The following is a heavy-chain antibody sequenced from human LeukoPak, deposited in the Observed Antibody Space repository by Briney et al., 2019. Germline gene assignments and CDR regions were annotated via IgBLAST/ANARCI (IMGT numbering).Heavy chain of an antibody. D-gene: IGHD3-22*01. J-gene: IGHJ6*03. CDR2: INHSGRT. CDR3: ARGLRLYYDSSGYYSRGYYYYYYMDV. V-gene: IGHV4-34*01. CDR1: GGSFSVYY. Sequence: SETLSLTCTVYGGSFSVYYWIWIRQPPGKGLEWIGEINHSGRTNYNPSLKSRVTISVDTSKNQFSLKLSSVTAADTAVYYCARGLRLYYDSSGYYSRGYYYYYYMDVWGKGTTVTVSS.